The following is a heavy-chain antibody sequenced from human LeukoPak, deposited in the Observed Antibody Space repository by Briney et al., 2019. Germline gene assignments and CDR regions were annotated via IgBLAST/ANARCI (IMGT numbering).Heavy chain of an antibody. CDR3: ARDLNYYGSGSYSAD. CDR2: ISSSSSYI. D-gene: IGHD3-10*01. V-gene: IGHV3-21*01. Sequence: GGSLRLSCAASGFTFSSYSMNWVRQAPGKGLEWVASISSSSSYIYYADSVKGRFTVSRDNAKNSLYLQMNSLRAEDTAGYYCARDLNYYGSGSYSADWGQGTLVTVSS. CDR1: GFTFSSYS. J-gene: IGHJ4*02.